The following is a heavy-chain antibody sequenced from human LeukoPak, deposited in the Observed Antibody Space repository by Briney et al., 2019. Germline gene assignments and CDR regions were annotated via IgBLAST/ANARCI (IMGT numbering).Heavy chain of an antibody. J-gene: IGHJ5*02. CDR2: IYNSGIT. Sequence: SETLSLTCTVSGGSISSYYWSWIRQPAGKGLEWIGRIYNSGITNYNPSLKSRVTMSVDTSKSQFSLNLMSVTAADTAVYYCTRDTGTTGEVKFDPWGQGTLVTVSS. D-gene: IGHD4-17*01. CDR3: TRDTGTTGEVKFDP. V-gene: IGHV4-4*07. CDR1: GGSISSYY.